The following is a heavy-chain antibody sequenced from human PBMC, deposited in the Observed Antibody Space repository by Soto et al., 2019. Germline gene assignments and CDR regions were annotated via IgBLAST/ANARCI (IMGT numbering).Heavy chain of an antibody. CDR1: GYSFTSYW. CDR3: ARRIIGGNSEHGMDV. V-gene: IGHV5-10-1*01. J-gene: IGHJ6*02. Sequence: GESLKISCKGSGYSFTSYWISWVRQMPGKGLEWMGRIDPSDSYTNYSPSFQGHVTISADKSISTAYLQGSSLKASDTAMYYCARRIIGGNSEHGMDVWGQGTTVTVSS. D-gene: IGHD2-21*02. CDR2: IDPSDSYT.